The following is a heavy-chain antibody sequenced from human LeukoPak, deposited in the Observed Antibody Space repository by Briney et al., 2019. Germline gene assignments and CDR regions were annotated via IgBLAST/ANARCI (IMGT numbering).Heavy chain of an antibody. Sequence: SETLSLTCTVSGGSISSDYWSWIRQPPGKGLEWIGYIYYRGSTNYNPSLKSRVTISVDTSKNQFSLKLSSVTAADTAVYYCASLQLLWFGEFPTWFDPWGQGTLVTVSS. V-gene: IGHV4-59*01. CDR3: ASLQLLWFGEFPTWFDP. CDR2: IYYRGST. J-gene: IGHJ5*02. D-gene: IGHD3-10*01. CDR1: GGSISSDY.